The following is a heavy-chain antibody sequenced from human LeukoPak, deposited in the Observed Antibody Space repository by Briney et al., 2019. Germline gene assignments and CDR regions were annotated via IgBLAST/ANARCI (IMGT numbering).Heavy chain of an antibody. CDR3: ARVPVRGDLYYYYYYMDV. V-gene: IGHV1-46*01. CDR1: GYTFTSYY. D-gene: IGHD3-10*01. Sequence: ASVKVSCKASGYTFTSYYMHWVRQAPGQGLEWMGIINPSGGSTSYAQKFQGRVTMTRDMSTSTVYMELSSLRSEDTAVYYCARVPVRGDLYYYYYYMDVWGKGTTVTISS. J-gene: IGHJ6*03. CDR2: INPSGGST.